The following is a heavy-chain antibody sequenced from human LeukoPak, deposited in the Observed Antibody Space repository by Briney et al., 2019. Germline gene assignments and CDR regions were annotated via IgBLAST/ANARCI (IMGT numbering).Heavy chain of an antibody. CDR3: ARDLLTGYKDNWFDP. J-gene: IGHJ5*02. V-gene: IGHV1-69*13. D-gene: IGHD3-9*01. CDR2: IIPIFGTA. Sequence: SVKVSCKASGGTFSSYAISWVRQAPGQGLEWMGGIIPIFGTANYAQRFQGRVTITADESTSTAYMELSSLRSEDTAVYYCARDLLTGYKDNWFDPWGQGTLVTVSS. CDR1: GGTFSSYA.